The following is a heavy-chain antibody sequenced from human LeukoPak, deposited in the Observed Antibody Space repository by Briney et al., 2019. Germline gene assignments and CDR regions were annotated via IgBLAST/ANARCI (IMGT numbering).Heavy chain of an antibody. D-gene: IGHD1-26*01. J-gene: IGHJ4*02. CDR3: ARESIVGATLDY. CDR1: GYTFTGYY. V-gene: IGHV1-2*02. CDR2: INPNSGGT. Sequence: ASVKLSCKASGYTFTGYYMHWVRQPPGQGLEWMGWINPNSGGTNYAQKFQGRVTMTRDTSISTAYMELSRLRSDDTAVYYCARESIVGATLDYWGQGTLVTVSS.